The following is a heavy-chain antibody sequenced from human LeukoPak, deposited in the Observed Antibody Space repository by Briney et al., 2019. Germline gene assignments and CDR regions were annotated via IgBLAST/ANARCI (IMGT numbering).Heavy chain of an antibody. J-gene: IGHJ1*01. Sequence: SVKVSWKASGGTFGSYAISWVRQAPGQGLEWMGGIIPIFGTANYAQKFQGRVTITADESTSTAYMELSSLRSEDTAVYYCARAYVVVPAAIPTAEYFQHWGQGTLVTVSS. CDR2: IIPIFGTA. CDR3: ARAYVVVPAAIPTAEYFQH. D-gene: IGHD2-2*02. CDR1: GGTFGSYA. V-gene: IGHV1-69*13.